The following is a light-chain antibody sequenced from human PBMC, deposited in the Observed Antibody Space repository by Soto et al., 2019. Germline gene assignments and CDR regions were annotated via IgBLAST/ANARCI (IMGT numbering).Light chain of an antibody. Sequence: QSALTQPASVSWSPGPSITISCTGTSSDVGGYNYVSWYQQHPGKAPKLMIYDVSNRPSGVSNRFSGSKSGNTASLTISGLQAEDEADYYCSSYTSSSTIYLVFGGGTKVTVL. V-gene: IGLV2-14*01. J-gene: IGLJ2*01. CDR1: SSDVGGYNY. CDR2: DVS. CDR3: SSYTSSSTIYLV.